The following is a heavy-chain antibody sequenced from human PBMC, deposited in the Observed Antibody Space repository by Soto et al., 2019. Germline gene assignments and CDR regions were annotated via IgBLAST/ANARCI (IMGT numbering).Heavy chain of an antibody. V-gene: IGHV2-5*02. J-gene: IGHJ4*02. Sequence: QLTLKESGPTLVKPTQTLTLTCNFSGFSLSTSGVCVDWFRQPPGKALEWLALIYWDDDKRYSTSLKSSLTITTDTSKTQGVLTMTNMDPVDTATYYGANRGDSSSWPFDDWGQGTMVTVSS. D-gene: IGHD6-13*01. CDR1: GFSLSTSGVC. CDR3: ANRGDSSSWPFDD. CDR2: IYWDDDK.